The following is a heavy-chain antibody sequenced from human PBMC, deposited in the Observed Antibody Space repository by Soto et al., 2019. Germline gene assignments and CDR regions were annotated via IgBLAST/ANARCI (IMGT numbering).Heavy chain of an antibody. J-gene: IGHJ2*01. CDR3: GRKSQGSVTVTGNWYFDL. V-gene: IGHV3-23*01. Sequence: EVQLLESGGGFLQPGGSLRLSCAASGFTFGGYAMNWVRQAPGKGLEWVSGISGGGDATFYTDSVKGRFTISRDNSGNTLYLQMNSLRAEDTAVYFFGRKSQGSVTVTGNWYFDLWGRGTLVTGSS. D-gene: IGHD4-17*01. CDR1: GFTFGGYA. CDR2: ISGGGDAT.